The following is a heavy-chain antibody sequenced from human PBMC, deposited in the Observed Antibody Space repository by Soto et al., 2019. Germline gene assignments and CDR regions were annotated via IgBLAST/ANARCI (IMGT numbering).Heavy chain of an antibody. V-gene: IGHV4-31*02. D-gene: IGHD1-26*01. CDR3: ARDHKWDGMDV. CDR1: GGSLGSNSLS. J-gene: IGHJ6*02. Sequence: QVHLQERAPGLGKLSRTRSLTASVSGGSLGSNSLSWSWVGHFPGKGLEGIGYFNYSGTTYYNPSLRSRITMSVDTSKNPFSLNLSSVTAADTAVYYCARDHKWDGMDVWGQGTTVTVSS. CDR2: FNYSGTT.